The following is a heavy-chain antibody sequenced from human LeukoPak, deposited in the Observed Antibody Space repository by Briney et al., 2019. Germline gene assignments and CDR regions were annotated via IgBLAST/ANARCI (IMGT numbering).Heavy chain of an antibody. CDR3: ARHWGPTYYYDSSGYYPH. D-gene: IGHD3-22*01. J-gene: IGHJ4*02. Sequence: SETLSLTRTVSGGSNISSSYYWGWIRQPPGKGLEWIGSIYYSGSTYYNPSLKSRVTISVDTSKNQFSLKLSSVTAADTAVYYCARHWGPTYYYDSSGYYPHWGEGTLVTVSS. CDR1: GGSNISSSYY. CDR2: IYYSGST. V-gene: IGHV4-39*01.